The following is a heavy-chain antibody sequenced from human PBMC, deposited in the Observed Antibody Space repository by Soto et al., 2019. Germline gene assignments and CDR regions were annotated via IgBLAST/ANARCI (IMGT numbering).Heavy chain of an antibody. CDR3: ARQGDYDFWSGYYPTPFDY. CDR2: IYYSGST. Sequence: QLLESGPGLVKPSETLSLTCTVSGGSISSSSYYWGWIRQPPGKGLEWIGSIYYSGSTYYNPSLKSRVTISVDTSKNQFSLKLSSVTAADTAVYYCARQGDYDFWSGYYPTPFDYWGQGTLVTVSS. D-gene: IGHD3-3*01. CDR1: GGSISSSSYY. J-gene: IGHJ4*02. V-gene: IGHV4-39*01.